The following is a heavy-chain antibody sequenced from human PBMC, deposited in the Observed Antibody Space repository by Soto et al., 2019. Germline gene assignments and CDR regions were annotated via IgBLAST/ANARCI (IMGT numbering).Heavy chain of an antibody. V-gene: IGHV3-23*01. Sequence: GGSLRLSCAASGFTFSSYAMSWVRQAPGKGLEWVSAISGSGGSTYYADSVKGRFTISRDNSKNTLYLQMNSLRAEDTAVYYCAKDGVFLEWLLYHGMDVWGQGTTVSVSS. CDR3: AKDGVFLEWLLYHGMDV. CDR2: ISGSGGST. CDR1: GFTFSSYA. D-gene: IGHD3-3*01. J-gene: IGHJ6*02.